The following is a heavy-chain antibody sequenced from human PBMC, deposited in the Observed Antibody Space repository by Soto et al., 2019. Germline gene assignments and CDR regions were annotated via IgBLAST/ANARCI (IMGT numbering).Heavy chain of an antibody. J-gene: IGHJ6*02. D-gene: IGHD4-4*01. CDR3: ARDTTVTKGGYYYGMDV. CDR2: INHSGST. Sequence: PSETLSLTCAVYGGSFSGYYWSWIRQPPGKGLEWIGEINHSGSTNYNPSLKSRVTISVDTSKNQFSLKLSSVTAADTAVYYCARDTTVTKGGYYYGMDVWGQGTTVTVSS. V-gene: IGHV4-34*01. CDR1: GGSFSGYY.